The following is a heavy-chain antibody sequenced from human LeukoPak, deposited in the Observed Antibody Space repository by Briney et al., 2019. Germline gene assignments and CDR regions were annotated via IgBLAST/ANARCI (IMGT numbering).Heavy chain of an antibody. D-gene: IGHD5-12*01. Sequence: ASVKVSCKASGYTFTSYDINWVRQATGQGPEWMGWMNPNSGSTGYAQKFQGRVTITRNTSISTAYMELSGPRSEDTAVYYCARGRSTGYPYYFEYWGQGTLVTVSS. CDR1: GYTFTSYD. CDR2: MNPNSGST. J-gene: IGHJ4*02. V-gene: IGHV1-8*03. CDR3: ARGRSTGYPYYFEY.